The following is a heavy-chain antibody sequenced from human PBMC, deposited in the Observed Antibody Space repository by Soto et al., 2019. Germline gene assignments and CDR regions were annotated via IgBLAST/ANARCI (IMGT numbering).Heavy chain of an antibody. J-gene: IGHJ3*02. D-gene: IGHD4-17*01. Sequence: EVQLVESGGGLVQPGGSLRLSCAASGFTVSSNYMTWVRQNPGKGLEGVSVIYSDGSTYTADSVKGRFTISRDTSKNTVYLQMNSLRAEDTALYYCARLKLTTVTAIGAFDIWGQGTMVTVSS. V-gene: IGHV3-66*04. CDR2: IYSDGST. CDR1: GFTVSSNY. CDR3: ARLKLTTVTAIGAFDI.